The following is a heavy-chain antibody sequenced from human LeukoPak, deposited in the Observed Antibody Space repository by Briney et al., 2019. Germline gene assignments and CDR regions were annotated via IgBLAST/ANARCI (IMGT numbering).Heavy chain of an antibody. Sequence: PGGSLRLSCEASGFTFSRYAMHWVRQAPGKGLEWVAVISYDGSNKYYADSVKGRFTISRDNSKNTLYLQMNSLRPDDTAVYYCARGAGTVVRGVIALDYFDSWGQGTMVTVSS. CDR3: ARGAGTVVRGVIALDYFDS. J-gene: IGHJ4*02. V-gene: IGHV3-30-3*01. D-gene: IGHD3-10*01. CDR2: ISYDGSNK. CDR1: GFTFSRYA.